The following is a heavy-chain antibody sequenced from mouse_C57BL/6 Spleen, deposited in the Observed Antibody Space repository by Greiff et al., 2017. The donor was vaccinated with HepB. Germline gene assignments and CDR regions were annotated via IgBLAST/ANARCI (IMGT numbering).Heavy chain of an antibody. CDR1: GYTFTSYW. J-gene: IGHJ1*03. CDR2: IDPSDSET. CDR3: ARERNYGWYFDV. D-gene: IGHD1-1*01. V-gene: IGHV1-52*01. Sequence: VQLQQPGAELVRPGASVKLSCKASGYTFTSYWMHWVKQRPIQGLEWIGNIDPSDSETHYNQKFKDKATLTVDKSSSTAYMQLSSLTSEDSAVYYCARERNYGWYFDVWGTGTTVTVSS.